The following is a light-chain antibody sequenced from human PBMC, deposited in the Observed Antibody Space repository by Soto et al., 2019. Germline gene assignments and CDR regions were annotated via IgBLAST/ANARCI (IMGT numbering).Light chain of an antibody. CDR2: EVS. V-gene: IGLV2-14*01. J-gene: IGLJ2*01. Sequence: QSALTQPASVSGSPGQSITISCTGTSSDVGGYKYVSWYQQHPDNAPKLIIFEVSNRPSGISSRFSGSKSGNTASLTISGLQVEDGADYYCASYTSSRTSVIFGRGTKPTVL. CDR1: SSDVGGYKY. CDR3: ASYTSSRTSVI.